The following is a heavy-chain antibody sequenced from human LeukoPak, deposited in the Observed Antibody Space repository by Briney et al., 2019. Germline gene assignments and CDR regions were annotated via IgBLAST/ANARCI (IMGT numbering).Heavy chain of an antibody. D-gene: IGHD2-21*01. CDR1: GGFISSYY. CDR3: ARGIGDLDY. Sequence: SETLSLTCTVSGGFISSYYWSWLRQPPGKGLEWIGYIYYSGSTNYNPSLKSRVTISVDTSKNQFSLKLSSVTAADTAVYYCARGIGDLDYWGQGTLVTVSS. V-gene: IGHV4-59*01. J-gene: IGHJ4*02. CDR2: IYYSGST.